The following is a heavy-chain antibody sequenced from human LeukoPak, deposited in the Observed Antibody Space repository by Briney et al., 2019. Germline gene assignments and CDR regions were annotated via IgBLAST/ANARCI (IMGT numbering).Heavy chain of an antibody. Sequence: GGSLRLSCPASGFTFSSYEMNWVRQARGKGLEWVSYISSSGSTIYYADSVKGRFTISRDNAKKSLYLQMNSLRAEDTAVYYCARGRGYSSSWFFDYWGQGTLVTVSS. V-gene: IGHV3-48*03. CDR2: ISSSGSTI. D-gene: IGHD6-13*01. CDR1: GFTFSSYE. J-gene: IGHJ4*02. CDR3: ARGRGYSSSWFFDY.